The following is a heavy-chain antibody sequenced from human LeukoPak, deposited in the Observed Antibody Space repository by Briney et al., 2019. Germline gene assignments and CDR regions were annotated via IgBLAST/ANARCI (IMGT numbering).Heavy chain of an antibody. CDR3: AREGCSSTSCYLRGHAFDI. Sequence: SETLSLTCAVYGGSFSGYYWSRIRQPPGKGLEWIGEINHSGSTNYNPSLKSRVTISVDTSKNQFSLKLSSVTAADTAVYYCAREGCSSTSCYLRGHAFDIWGQGTMVTVSS. D-gene: IGHD2-2*01. CDR1: GGSFSGYY. V-gene: IGHV4-34*01. CDR2: INHSGST. J-gene: IGHJ3*02.